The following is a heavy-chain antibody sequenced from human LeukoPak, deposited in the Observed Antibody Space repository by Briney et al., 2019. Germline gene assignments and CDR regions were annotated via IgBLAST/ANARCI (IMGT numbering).Heavy chain of an antibody. D-gene: IGHD2-2*02. V-gene: IGHV4-59*11. CDR2: IYYNGNT. J-gene: IGHJ3*02. CDR1: GGSLNSHY. CDR3: ARAGVVPAAINRAFDI. Sequence: KPSETLSLTCTVSGGSLNSHYWAWIRQPPGKGLEWIGYIYYNGNTNYNPSLKSRVTISVDTSKNQFSLRLISVTAADTAVYYCARAGVVPAAINRAFDIWGQGSVVTVSS.